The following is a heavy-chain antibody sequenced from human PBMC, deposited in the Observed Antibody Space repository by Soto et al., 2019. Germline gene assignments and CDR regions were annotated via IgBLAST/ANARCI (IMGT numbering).Heavy chain of an antibody. CDR2: IIPIFGTA. J-gene: IGHJ1*01. D-gene: IGHD6-13*01. Sequence: QVQLVQSGAEVKKPGSSVKVSCKASGGTFSSYAISWVRQAPGQGLEWMGGIIPIFGTANYAQKFQGRVTITADESTSTAHMELSSLRSEDTAVYYCAPTPRWYGGGGGGGGYFQHWGQGTLVTVSS. CDR1: GGTFSSYA. V-gene: IGHV1-69*01. CDR3: APTPRWYGGGGGGGGYFQH.